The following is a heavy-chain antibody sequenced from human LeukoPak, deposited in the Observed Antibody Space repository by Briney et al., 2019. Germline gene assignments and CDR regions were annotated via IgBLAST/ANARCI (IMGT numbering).Heavy chain of an antibody. D-gene: IGHD2-2*01. CDR3: ASRRYCSSTSCYRSAFDI. J-gene: IGHJ3*02. V-gene: IGHV5-51*01. Sequence: GGSLKISCKGSGYSFTSYWIGWVRQMPGKGLEWMGIIYPGDSDTRYSPSFQGQVTISADKSISTAYLQWSSLRASDTAMYYCASRRYCSSTSCYRSAFDIWGQGTMVTVSS. CDR2: IYPGDSDT. CDR1: GYSFTSYW.